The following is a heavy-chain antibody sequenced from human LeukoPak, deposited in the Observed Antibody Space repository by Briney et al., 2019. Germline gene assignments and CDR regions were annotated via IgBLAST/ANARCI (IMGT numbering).Heavy chain of an antibody. Sequence: GGSLRLSCAASGFTFSSYGMHWVRQAPGKGLEWVAVISYDGSNKYYADSVKGRFTISRDNSKNTLYLQMNSLRAEDTAVYYCAKGIMDVWGQGTTVTVSS. CDR2: ISYDGSNK. CDR3: AKGIMDV. CDR1: GFTFSSYG. J-gene: IGHJ6*02. V-gene: IGHV3-30*18.